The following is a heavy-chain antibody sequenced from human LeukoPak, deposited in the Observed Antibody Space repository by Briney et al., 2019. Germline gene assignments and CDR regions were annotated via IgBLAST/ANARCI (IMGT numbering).Heavy chain of an antibody. CDR2: ISISSSYI. CDR3: ASGQYYYGSGSYIGWFDP. CDR1: GFTFSSYS. V-gene: IGHV3-21*01. Sequence: GGSLRLSCAASGFTFSSYSMNWVRQAPGKGLEWVSSISISSSYIYYADSVKGRFTIARDNAKNALYLQMNSLRAEDTAVYYCASGQYYYGSGSYIGWFDPWGQGTLVTVSS. D-gene: IGHD3-10*01. J-gene: IGHJ5*02.